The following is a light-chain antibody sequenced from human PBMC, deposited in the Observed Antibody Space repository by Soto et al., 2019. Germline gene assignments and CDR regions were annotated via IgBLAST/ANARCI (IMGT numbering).Light chain of an antibody. J-gene: IGKJ4*01. CDR1: HSMSNSN. CDR3: QEFAST. V-gene: IGKV3-20*01. CDR2: GAS. Sequence: IELTQSPGTLSLSPGDRATLSCRASHSMSNSNLAWYQHKPGQATRLLIYGASNRATGIPDRFSGSGSGTDFILTINRLEPKDFAVYYCQEFASTVGGGNMGAIK.